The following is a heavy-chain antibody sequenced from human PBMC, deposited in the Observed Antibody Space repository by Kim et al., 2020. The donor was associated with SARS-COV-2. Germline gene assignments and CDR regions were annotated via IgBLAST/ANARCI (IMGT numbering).Heavy chain of an antibody. V-gene: IGHV3-9*01. Sequence: GRFTISRDNAKNSLYLQMNSLRAEDTALYYCAKDGGSSGWLIMDANWFDPWGQGTLVTVSS. CDR3: AKDGGSSGWLIMDANWFDP. D-gene: IGHD6-19*01. J-gene: IGHJ5*02.